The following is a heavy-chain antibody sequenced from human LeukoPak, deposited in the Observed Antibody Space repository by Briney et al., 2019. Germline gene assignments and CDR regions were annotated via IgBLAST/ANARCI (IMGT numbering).Heavy chain of an antibody. J-gene: IGHJ4*02. V-gene: IGHV4-34*01. CDR2: INHSGST. CDR1: GGSFSGYY. CDR3: ARVEGGANDY. Sequence: SETLSLTCAVYGGSFSGYYWSWIRQPPGKGLEWIGEINHSGSTNYNPSLKSRVTISVDTSKNQFSLKLSSVTAADTAVYYCARVEGGANDYWGQGTLVTVSS. D-gene: IGHD1-26*01.